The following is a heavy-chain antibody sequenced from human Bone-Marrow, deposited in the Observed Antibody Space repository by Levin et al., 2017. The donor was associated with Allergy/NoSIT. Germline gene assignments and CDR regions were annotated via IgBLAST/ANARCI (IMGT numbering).Heavy chain of an antibody. D-gene: IGHD3-10*01. V-gene: IGHV3-23*01. Sequence: GVSLLLSFSSSFFPFSPSFLPFFLPSPFPFLSFVSGISSSGGSTYYADSVKGRFTISRDNSKNTLYLQINSLRAEDTAIYYCAKAKSHLDYYGSGSYDFWGQGTLVTVSS. CDR3: AKAKSHLDYYGSGSYDF. CDR2: ISSSGGST. J-gene: IGHJ4*02. CDR1: FFPFSPSF.